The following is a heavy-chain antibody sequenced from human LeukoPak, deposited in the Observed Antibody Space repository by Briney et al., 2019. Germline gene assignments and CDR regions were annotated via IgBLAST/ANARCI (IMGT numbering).Heavy chain of an antibody. CDR1: GYTFTGYY. V-gene: IGHV1-2*02. CDR3: ARTASDWFDP. Sequence: ASVKVSCKASGYTFTGYYMRWVRQAPGQGLEWMGWINPNSGGTNYAQKFQGGVTMTRDTSISTAYMELSRLKSDDTAVYYCARTASDWFDPWGQGTLVTVSS. CDR2: INPNSGGT. J-gene: IGHJ5*02. D-gene: IGHD2-21*01.